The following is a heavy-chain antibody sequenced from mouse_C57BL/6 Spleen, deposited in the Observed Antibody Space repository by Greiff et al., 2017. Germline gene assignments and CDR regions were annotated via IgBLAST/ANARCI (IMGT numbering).Heavy chain of an antibody. J-gene: IGHJ2*01. D-gene: IGHD1-1*01. CDR2: ILPGSGST. Sequence: QVQLQQSGAELMKPGASVKLSCKATGYTFTGYWIEWVKQRPGPGLEWIGEILPGSGSTNYNEKFTGKDTFTADTSSNTAYMQLSSLTTEDSTIYYGARGDYYGSSPFDYWGQGTTRTVSS. V-gene: IGHV1-9*01. CDR1: GYTFTGYW. CDR3: ARGDYYGSSPFDY.